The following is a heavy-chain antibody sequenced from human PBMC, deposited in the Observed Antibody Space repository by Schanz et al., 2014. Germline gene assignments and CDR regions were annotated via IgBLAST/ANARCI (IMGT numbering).Heavy chain of an antibody. CDR3: TRDSKTWNNWFDS. CDR1: GFTFTDHA. Sequence: EEQLVESGGGLVQPGRSLTLSCTTSGFTFTDHALSWVRQAPGHGLQWVGFIRSKDYGGPPEYVAPVKGRFSISRAVSSGIAYLHMTSLKTEDTGVYYYTRDSKTWNNWFDSWGQGTLVIVSS. D-gene: IGHD1-1*01. J-gene: IGHJ5*01. V-gene: IGHV3-49*04. CDR2: IRSKDYGGPP.